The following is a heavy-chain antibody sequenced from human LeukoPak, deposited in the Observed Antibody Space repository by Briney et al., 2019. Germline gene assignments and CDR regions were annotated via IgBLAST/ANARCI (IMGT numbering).Heavy chain of an antibody. V-gene: IGHV3-21*01. CDR2: ISSSSSYI. Sequence: GGSLRLSCAASGFTFSSYSMNWVRQAPGKGLEWVSSISSSSSYIYYADSVKGRFTISRDNAKNSLYPQMNSLRAEDTAVYYCARYNWNDNEFDPWGQGTLVTVSS. CDR3: ARYNWNDNEFDP. J-gene: IGHJ5*02. D-gene: IGHD1-1*01. CDR1: GFTFSSYS.